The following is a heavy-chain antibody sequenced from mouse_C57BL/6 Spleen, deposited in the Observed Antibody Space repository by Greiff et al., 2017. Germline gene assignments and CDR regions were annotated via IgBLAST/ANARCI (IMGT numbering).Heavy chain of an antibody. Sequence: VQLQQSGAELARPGASVKLSCTASGYTFTSSGISWVKQRTGQGLEWIGEIHPTSGNTYYNQKFKGKATLTADKSSSTAYMELSSLTSEDSAVYFCARDGQTAQAAMDYWGQGTTVTVSS. J-gene: IGHJ4*01. CDR1: GYTFTSSG. D-gene: IGHD3-2*02. CDR3: ARDGQTAQAAMDY. V-gene: IGHV1-81*01. CDR2: IHPTSGNT.